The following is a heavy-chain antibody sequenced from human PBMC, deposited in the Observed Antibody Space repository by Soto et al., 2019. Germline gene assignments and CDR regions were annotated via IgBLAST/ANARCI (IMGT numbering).Heavy chain of an antibody. J-gene: IGHJ4*02. Sequence: QVQLVQSGGEVKKPGASVKVSCKASGDTVTKYGISWVRQAPGQGLEWLGWISFYNGHTNYALKFHYRXXFTTDTSTSTASMELRSLTSDDTAVYYCASATSIAVAGKETWGQGTLVTVSS. CDR3: ASATSIAVAGKET. CDR1: GDTVTKYG. V-gene: IGHV1-18*01. CDR2: ISFYNGHT. D-gene: IGHD6-19*01.